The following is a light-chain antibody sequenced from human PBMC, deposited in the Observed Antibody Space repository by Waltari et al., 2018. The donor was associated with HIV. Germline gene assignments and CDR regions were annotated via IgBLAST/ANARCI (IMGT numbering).Light chain of an antibody. Sequence: QSPLTQPASVSGHPGQSVTITCPGPNIDVGNYHLVSWYQQHPGKAPNLLIYDVSKRPSGVSSRFSGSKSGYWASLTISGLLTEDESYYYCLTYVSDSGTWKFGGGTYLTV. CDR3: LTYVSDSGTWK. J-gene: IGLJ3*02. CDR2: DVS. V-gene: IGLV2-23*02. CDR1: NIDVGNYHL.